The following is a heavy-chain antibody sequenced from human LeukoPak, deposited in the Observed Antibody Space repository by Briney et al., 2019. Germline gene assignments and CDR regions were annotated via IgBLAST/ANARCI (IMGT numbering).Heavy chain of an antibody. V-gene: IGHV1-69*13. D-gene: IGHD6-13*01. CDR2: IIPIFGTA. CDR1: GGTFSSYA. Sequence: GASVKVSCKASGGTFSSYAISWVRQAPGQGLEWVGGIIPIFGTANYAQKFQGRVTITADESTSTAYMELSSLGSEDTAVYYCARIVAAAGPSHYYYYGMDVWGQGTTVTVSS. CDR3: ARIVAAAGPSHYYYYGMDV. J-gene: IGHJ6*02.